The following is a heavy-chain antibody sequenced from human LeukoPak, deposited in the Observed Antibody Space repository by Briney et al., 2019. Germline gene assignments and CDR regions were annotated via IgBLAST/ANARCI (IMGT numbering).Heavy chain of an antibody. D-gene: IGHD5-24*01. J-gene: IGHJ4*02. CDR2: IWSDGNKK. CDR3: VRGDGLILFDY. V-gene: IGHV3-33*07. Sequence: GGSLRLSCVASGFTFGKYWMSWVRQAPGKGLEWVAMIWSDGNKKNYVDSAKGRFTISRDNSKNTLYLQLNRLRVEDTAVYYCVRGDGLILFDYWGQGTLVTVSS. CDR1: GFTFGKYW.